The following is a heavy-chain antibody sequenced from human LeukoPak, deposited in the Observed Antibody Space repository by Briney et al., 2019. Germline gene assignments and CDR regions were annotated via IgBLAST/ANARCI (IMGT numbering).Heavy chain of an antibody. CDR1: GYSFTNNG. D-gene: IGHD2-21*01. J-gene: IGHJ4*02. V-gene: IGHV1-18*01. CDR3: ARERMGIAMTGYCFDS. CDR2: ISAYNGNT. Sequence: APVKVSCKASGYSFTNNGISWVRRAPGQGLEWMGWISAYNGNTNSTQKFQGRVTMTTDTSTSTAYMELRGLRSDDTAVYYCARERMGIAMTGYCFDSWGQGTLVTVSS.